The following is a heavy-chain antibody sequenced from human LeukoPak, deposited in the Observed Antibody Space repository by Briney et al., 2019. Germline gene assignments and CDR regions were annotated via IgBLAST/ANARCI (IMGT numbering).Heavy chain of an antibody. Sequence: SETLSLTCAVYGGSFSGYYWSWIRQPPGKGLEWIGEINHSGSTNYNPSLKSRVTISVDTSKNQFSLKLSSVTAADTAVYYCARGRPYCSSTSCRYNWFDPWGQGTLVTVSS. CDR1: GGSFSGYY. D-gene: IGHD2-2*01. CDR2: INHSGST. CDR3: ARGRPYCSSTSCRYNWFDP. V-gene: IGHV4-34*01. J-gene: IGHJ5*02.